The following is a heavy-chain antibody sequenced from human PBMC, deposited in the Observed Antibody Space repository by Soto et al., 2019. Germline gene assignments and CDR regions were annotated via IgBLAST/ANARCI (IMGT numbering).Heavy chain of an antibody. CDR3: AKDQVPSLRSAVDY. CDR1: GFTFSSYG. V-gene: IGHV3-30*18. Sequence: GGSLRLSCAASGFTFSSYGMHWVRQAPGKGLEWVAVISYDGSNKYYADSVKGRFTISRDNSKNTLYLQMNSLRAEDTAVYYCAKDQVPSLRSAVDYGGQRTLAT. J-gene: IGHJ4*02. D-gene: IGHD2-2*01. CDR2: ISYDGSNK.